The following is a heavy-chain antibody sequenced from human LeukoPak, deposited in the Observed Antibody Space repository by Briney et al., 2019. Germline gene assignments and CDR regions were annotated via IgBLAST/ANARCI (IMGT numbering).Heavy chain of an antibody. CDR2: ISGSGTTT. Sequence: GGSLRLSCAASGLTFSDYYMTWIRQAPGKGLEWASSISGSGTTTYSADSVRGRFTVSRDNAKNSVFLYMNSLRAEDTAVYYCAIQITMIVVVPYFDSWGQGTLVTVSS. D-gene: IGHD3-22*01. CDR1: GLTFSDYY. J-gene: IGHJ4*02. CDR3: AIQITMIVVVPYFDS. V-gene: IGHV3-11*04.